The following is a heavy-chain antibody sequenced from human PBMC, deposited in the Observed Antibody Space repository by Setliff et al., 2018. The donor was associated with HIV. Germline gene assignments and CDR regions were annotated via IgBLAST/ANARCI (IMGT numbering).Heavy chain of an antibody. Sequence: SETLSLTWAVYGGSFSGYYWTWIRQPPGRGLEWIGEIIHSGGTNYNRSLKSRVTISVDTSKNQFSLNLSSVTAADTAVYYCARGGLGVVGAIDYWSQGTLVTVSS. CDR2: IIHSGGT. CDR3: ARGGLGVVGAIDY. CDR1: GGSFSGYY. V-gene: IGHV4-34*01. D-gene: IGHD2-15*01. J-gene: IGHJ4*02.